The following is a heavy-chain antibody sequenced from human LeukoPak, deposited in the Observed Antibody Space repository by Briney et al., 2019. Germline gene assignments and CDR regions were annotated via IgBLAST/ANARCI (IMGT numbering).Heavy chain of an antibody. CDR2: ISSSSSTI. V-gene: IGHV3-48*01. CDR3: ARERRDYTDYFDY. CDR1: GFTFSSYS. D-gene: IGHD4-11*01. Sequence: GGSLRLSCAASGFTFSSYSMNWVRQAPGKGLEWVSYISSSSSTIYYADSVKGRFTISRDNAKKSLYMQMKRLRAGDPAVYYCARERRDYTDYFDYWGQGTLVTVSS. J-gene: IGHJ4*02.